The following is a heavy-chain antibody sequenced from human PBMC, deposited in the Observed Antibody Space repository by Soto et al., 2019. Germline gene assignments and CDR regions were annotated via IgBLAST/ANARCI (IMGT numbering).Heavy chain of an antibody. CDR1: GFTFNHFA. J-gene: IGHJ4*02. CDR2: ISYDGRRK. D-gene: IGHD1-26*01. V-gene: IGHV3-30*04. Sequence: QVQLVESGGGAVQPGRSLRLSCAASGFTFNHFAMHWVRQAPGKGLDWVAVISYDGRRKSYADSVKGRFTTSRDNSERTLDLQMNNLTSQDTGIYYCAREDSGDYCAYFDYWGQGSLVAVSS. CDR3: AREDSGDYCAYFDY.